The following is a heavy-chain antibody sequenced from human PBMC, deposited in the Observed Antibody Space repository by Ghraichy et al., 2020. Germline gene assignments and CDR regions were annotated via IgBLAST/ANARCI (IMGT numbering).Heavy chain of an antibody. J-gene: IGHJ4*02. V-gene: IGHV3-30*02. Sequence: GESLNISCAASGFTFSSYGMHWVRQAPGKGLEWVAFIRYDGSNKYYADSVKGRFTISRDNSKNTLYLQMNSLRAEDTAVYYCAKGYYDILTGLDYWGQGTLVTVSS. CDR3: AKGYYDILTGLDY. CDR1: GFTFSSYG. D-gene: IGHD3-9*01. CDR2: IRYDGSNK.